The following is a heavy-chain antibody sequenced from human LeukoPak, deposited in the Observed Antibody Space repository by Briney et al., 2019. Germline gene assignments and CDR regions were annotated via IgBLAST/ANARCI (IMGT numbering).Heavy chain of an antibody. CDR1: GYSFTSYW. V-gene: IGHV5-51*01. CDR3: ARGGLAAADPYNWFDP. Sequence: GESLKISCKGSGYSFTSYWIGWVRQMPGKGLEWMGIIYPGDSDTRYSPSFQGQVTISADKSISTAYLQWSSLKASDTAMYYCARGGLAAADPYNWFDPWGQGTLVTVSS. CDR2: IYPGDSDT. D-gene: IGHD6-13*01. J-gene: IGHJ5*02.